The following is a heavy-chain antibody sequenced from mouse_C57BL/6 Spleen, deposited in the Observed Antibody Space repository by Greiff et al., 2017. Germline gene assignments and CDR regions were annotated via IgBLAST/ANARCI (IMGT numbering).Heavy chain of an antibody. J-gene: IGHJ2*01. CDR1: GFTFTDYY. D-gene: IGHD2-2*01. CDR2: IRNKANGYTT. V-gene: IGHV7-3*01. CDR3: ARYGYDVFDY. Sequence: EVKVVESGGGLVQPGGSLSLSCAASGFTFTDYYMSWVRQPPGKALEWLGFIRNKANGYTTEYSASVKGRFTISRDNSQSILYLQMNALRAEDSATYYCARYGYDVFDYWGQGTTLTVSS.